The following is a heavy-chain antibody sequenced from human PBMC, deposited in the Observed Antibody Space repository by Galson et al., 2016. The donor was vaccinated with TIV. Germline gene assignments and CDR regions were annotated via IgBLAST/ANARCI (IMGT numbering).Heavy chain of an antibody. Sequence: LSLTCAVSGYSIKSGYFWGWIRQPPGKGLQWIGSIYESGTTYSNPSLKSRLTMSVDTSKNQFSLKLSSVTAADTAVYYCIREGSTVTMHHYFGMDVWGQGTAVTVSS. V-gene: IGHV4-38-2*02. CDR1: GYSIKSGYF. CDR2: IYESGTT. J-gene: IGHJ6*02. D-gene: IGHD4-17*01. CDR3: IREGSTVTMHHYFGMDV.